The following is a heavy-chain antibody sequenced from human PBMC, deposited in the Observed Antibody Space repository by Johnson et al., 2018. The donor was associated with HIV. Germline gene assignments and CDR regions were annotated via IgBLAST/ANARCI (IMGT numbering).Heavy chain of an antibody. J-gene: IGHJ3*02. V-gene: IGHV3-30*18. CDR3: AKDKARWELLAFDI. Sequence: QVQLVESGGGVVQPGRSLRVSCAASGFSFGSYGMHWVRQAPGKGLEWVAIISYGGTYTYYADSVTGRFTISRDNSKNTLYLQMNSLRAEDTAVYHCAKDKARWELLAFDIWGQGTMVTVSS. CDR2: ISYGGTYT. D-gene: IGHD1-26*01. CDR1: GFSFGSYG.